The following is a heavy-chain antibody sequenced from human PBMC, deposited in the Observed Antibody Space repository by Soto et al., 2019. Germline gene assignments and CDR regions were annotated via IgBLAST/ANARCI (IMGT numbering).Heavy chain of an antibody. J-gene: IGHJ6*02. CDR2: ISPFGGAT. CDR3: AKGRGGRTVANFGMDV. D-gene: IGHD3-16*01. CDR1: GDSVSNDY. V-gene: IGHV1-46*01. Sequence: ASVKVSCKASGDSVSNDYLHWVRQAPGQGFEWLGLISPFGGATAYAQRFKGRVTVTMDKSSTSFYLELSSLRSDDTAVYYCAKGRGGRTVANFGMDVWGQGVTVTVSS.